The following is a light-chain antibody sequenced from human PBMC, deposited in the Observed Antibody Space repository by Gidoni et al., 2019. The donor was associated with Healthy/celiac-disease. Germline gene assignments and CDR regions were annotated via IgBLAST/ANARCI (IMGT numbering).Light chain of an antibody. CDR2: DVS. CDR3: SSYTSSSSVV. CDR1: SSDVGGYNY. J-gene: IGLJ2*01. V-gene: IGLV2-14*01. Sequence: QSALTHPASVSGSPGQSITISCTGTSSDVGGYNYVSWYQQHPGKAPKLMIYDVSNRPLGVSNRFSGSKSGNTASLTISGLQAEDEADYYCSSYTSSSSVVFGGGTKLTVL.